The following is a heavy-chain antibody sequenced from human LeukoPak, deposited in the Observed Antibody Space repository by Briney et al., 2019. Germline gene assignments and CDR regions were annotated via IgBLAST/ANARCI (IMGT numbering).Heavy chain of an antibody. V-gene: IGHV3-13*01. Sequence: PGGSLRLSCAASGFTFSSYDMHWVRQATGKGLKWVSAIGTAGDTYYPGSVKGRFTISRENAKNSLYLQMNSLRAGDTAVYYCARAQPFSGIAVAATKYYFDYWGQGTLVTVSS. CDR2: IGTAGDT. J-gene: IGHJ4*02. CDR3: ARAQPFSGIAVAATKYYFDY. CDR1: GFTFSSYD. D-gene: IGHD6-19*01.